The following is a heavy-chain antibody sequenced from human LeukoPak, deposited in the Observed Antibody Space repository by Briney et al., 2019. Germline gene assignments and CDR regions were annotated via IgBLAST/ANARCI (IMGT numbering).Heavy chain of an antibody. V-gene: IGHV1-18*01. CDR3: TRAPYYYDSSGYYPSHFDY. CDR1: GYTFTSYG. J-gene: IGHJ4*02. CDR2: MSAYSGNT. Sequence: ASVKVSCKASGYTFTSYGISWVRQAPGQGLEWMGWMSAYSGNTNYAQKLQGRVTMTTDTSTSTAYMELRSLRSDDTAVYYCTRAPYYYDSSGYYPSHFDYWGQGTLVTVSS. D-gene: IGHD3-22*01.